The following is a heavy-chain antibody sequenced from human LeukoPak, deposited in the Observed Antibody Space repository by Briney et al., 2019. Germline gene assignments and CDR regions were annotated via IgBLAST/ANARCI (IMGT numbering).Heavy chain of an antibody. J-gene: IGHJ4*02. D-gene: IGHD4/OR15-4a*01. CDR3: ARGSRAGNFDY. Sequence: GGSLRLSCAASGFTFSDYYMSWIRQAPGKGLEWVSYISSSSSYTNYADSVKGRFTISRDNAKNSLYLQMNSLRAEDTAVYYCARGSRAGNFDYWGQGTLVTVSS. V-gene: IGHV3-11*06. CDR2: ISSSSSYT. CDR1: GFTFSDYY.